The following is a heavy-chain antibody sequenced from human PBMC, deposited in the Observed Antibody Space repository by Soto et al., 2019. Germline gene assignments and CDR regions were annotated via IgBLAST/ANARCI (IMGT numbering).Heavy chain of an antibody. CDR1: ACSFTTQY. D-gene: IGHD2-2*01. J-gene: IGHJ3*02. V-gene: IGHV5-51*01. Sequence: GGPLKISCNVSACSFTTQYNDWIRQMPGIGLGFLAIICGSNCDTGYSSSFQGQVTISAATSISTAYLQWSSLKASDTAMYYCARRPTQYCSSTSCGAFDIWGQGPMVTVS. CDR2: ICGSNCDT. CDR3: ARRPTQYCSSTSCGAFDI.